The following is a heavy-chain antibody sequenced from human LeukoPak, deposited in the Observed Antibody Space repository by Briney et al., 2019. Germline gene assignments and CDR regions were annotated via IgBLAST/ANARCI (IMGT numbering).Heavy chain of an antibody. J-gene: IGHJ4*02. Sequence: GGSLRLSCTASGFTFSNYAMSWVRQAPGKGLEWVSTISGSDGSAYYADSVKGRFTISRDNSKNTLYLQMNSLRVEDTAIYYCAKGRGYCTGGSCYSDYWGQGTLVTVSS. CDR3: AKGRGYCTGGSCYSDY. CDR1: GFTFSNYA. V-gene: IGHV3-23*01. CDR2: ISGSDGSA. D-gene: IGHD2-15*01.